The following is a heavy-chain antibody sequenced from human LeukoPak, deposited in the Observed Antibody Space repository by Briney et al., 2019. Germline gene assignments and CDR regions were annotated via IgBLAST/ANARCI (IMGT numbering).Heavy chain of an antibody. J-gene: IGHJ4*02. CDR3: ARVDAASLAVHY. V-gene: IGHV1-2*02. CDR1: GYTFTGYY. CDR2: INPNSGGT. Sequence: ASVKVPCKASGYTFTGYYLNWVRQAPGQGLEWMGRINPNSGGTNSGQKFQGRVTMTRDTSISTAYLELSSLTFDDTAVYYCARVDAASLAVHYWGQGTLVTVSS. D-gene: IGHD6-13*01.